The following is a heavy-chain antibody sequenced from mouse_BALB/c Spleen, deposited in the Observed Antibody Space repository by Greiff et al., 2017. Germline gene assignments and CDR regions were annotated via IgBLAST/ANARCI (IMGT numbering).Heavy chain of an antibody. CDR1: GFTFSSFG. CDR2: ISSGSSTI. J-gene: IGHJ3*01. Sequence: EVQLVESGGGLVQPGGSRKLSCAASGFTFSSFGMHWVRQAPEKGLEWVAYISSGSSTIYYADTVKGRFTISRDNPKNTLFLQMTSLRSEDTAMYYCARGDYEGIFAYWGQGTLVTVSA. V-gene: IGHV5-17*02. D-gene: IGHD2-4*01. CDR3: ARGDYEGIFAY.